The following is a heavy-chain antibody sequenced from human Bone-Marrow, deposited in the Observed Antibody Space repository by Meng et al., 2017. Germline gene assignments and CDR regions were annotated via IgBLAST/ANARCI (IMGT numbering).Heavy chain of an antibody. D-gene: IGHD3-22*01. CDR1: GFTFSSYS. CDR2: ISSSSSYI. J-gene: IGHJ3*02. V-gene: IGHV3-21*01. Sequence: GGSLRLSCAASGFTFSSYSMNWVRQAPGKGLEWVSSISSSSSYIYYADSVKGRFTISRDNAKNSLYLQMNSLRAEDTAVYYCASLLITMIVVVSPYDAFDIWGQGTMVTVSS. CDR3: ASLLITMIVVVSPYDAFDI.